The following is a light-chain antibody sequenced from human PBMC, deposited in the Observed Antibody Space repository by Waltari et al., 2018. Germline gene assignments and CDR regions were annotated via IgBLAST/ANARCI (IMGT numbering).Light chain of an antibody. Sequence: EIELTQSPGTLSLSPGERATLSCTASPSVSSYLGWYQQRPGQAPSLLIFDVSKRAHGTPARFRGSGSGTYFTLTITSLEPEDFAVYYCQQRSSWPLTFGGGTKVEIK. CDR2: DVS. CDR1: PSVSSY. J-gene: IGKJ4*01. CDR3: QQRSSWPLT. V-gene: IGKV3-11*01.